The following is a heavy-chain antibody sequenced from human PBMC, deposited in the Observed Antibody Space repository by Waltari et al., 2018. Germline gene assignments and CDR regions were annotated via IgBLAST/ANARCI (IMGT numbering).Heavy chain of an antibody. D-gene: IGHD3-22*01. Sequence: QVQLVQSGAEVKKPGSSVKVSCKASGGTFSSYAISWVRQAPGQGLEWMGGIIPIFGTANYAQKFQGRVTITADKSTSTAYMELSSLRSEDTAVYYCARVNYYDSSGASWAFDIWGQGTMVTVSS. CDR1: GGTFSSYA. CDR2: IIPIFGTA. CDR3: ARVNYYDSSGASWAFDI. J-gene: IGHJ3*02. V-gene: IGHV1-69*14.